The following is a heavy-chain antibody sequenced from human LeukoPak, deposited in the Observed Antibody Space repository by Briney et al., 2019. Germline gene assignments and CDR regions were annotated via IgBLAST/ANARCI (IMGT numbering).Heavy chain of an antibody. CDR3: ARHRIPAALASAFDY. J-gene: IGHJ4*02. CDR1: GGSISSSSYC. V-gene: IGHV4-39*01. Sequence: SETLSLTCTVSGGSISSSSYCWDWIRQPPGKGLEWIGAIYYSGNTNYNPSLKSLVTISVDTSKNQFSLKLSSVTAADTAVYYCARHRIPAALASAFDYWGQGTLVTVSS. D-gene: IGHD2-2*01. CDR2: IYYSGNT.